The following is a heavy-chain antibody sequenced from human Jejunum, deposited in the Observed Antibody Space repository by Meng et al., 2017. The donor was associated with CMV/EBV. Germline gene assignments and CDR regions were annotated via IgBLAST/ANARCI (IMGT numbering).Heavy chain of an antibody. Sequence: SCAASGFTFRSYSMNWVRQAPGKGLEWVSYISSSSSAIYYADSVKGRFTISRDNAKNSLYLQMNSLRAEDTAVYYCARDNDFTNYYWGQGTLVTVSS. D-gene: IGHD4-11*01. J-gene: IGHJ4*02. CDR1: GFTFRSYS. CDR2: ISSSSSAI. V-gene: IGHV3-48*04. CDR3: ARDNDFTNYY.